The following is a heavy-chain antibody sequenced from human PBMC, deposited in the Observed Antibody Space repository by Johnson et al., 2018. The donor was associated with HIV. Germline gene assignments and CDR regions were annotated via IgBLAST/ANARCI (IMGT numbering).Heavy chain of an antibody. D-gene: IGHD3-10*01. CDR2: IYSGDTT. J-gene: IGHJ3*02. V-gene: IGHV3-66*02. Sequence: VQLVESGGGLVQPGGSLRLSCAVSGFTVNGNYMSWVRQAPGKGLEWVSVIYSGDTTYYADSVKGRFTISRDNSKNTLYVQMNSLRVEDTAVYYCAKDDSPSGAFDIWGQGTMVIVSS. CDR1: GFTVNGNY. CDR3: AKDDSPSGAFDI.